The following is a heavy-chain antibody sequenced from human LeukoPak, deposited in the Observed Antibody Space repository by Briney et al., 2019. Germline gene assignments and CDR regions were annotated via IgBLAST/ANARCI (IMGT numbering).Heavy chain of an antibody. V-gene: IGHV4-39*01. CDR2: IYYSGST. J-gene: IGHJ4*02. CDR1: GGSISSSSYY. D-gene: IGHD6-13*01. CDR3: ARHRSSSWDLGAFDY. Sequence: SETPSLTCTVSGGSISSSSYYWGWIRQPPGKGLEWIGSIYYSGSTYYNLSLKSRVTISVDTSKNQFSLKLSSVTAADTAVYYCARHRSSSWDLGAFDYWGQGTLVTVSS.